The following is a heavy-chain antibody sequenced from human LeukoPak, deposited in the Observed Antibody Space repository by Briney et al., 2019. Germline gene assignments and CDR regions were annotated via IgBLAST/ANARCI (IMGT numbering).Heavy chain of an antibody. D-gene: IGHD6-13*01. V-gene: IGHV3-64*04. Sequence: GGSLRLSCSASGFTFSRYAMHWVRQAPGKGLEYVSAISSNGGSTYYADSVKGRFSISRDNSRNTLYLQMNSLRAEDTAVYYCAKDAAGPEYWGQGTLVTVSS. CDR1: GFTFSRYA. CDR3: AKDAAGPEY. J-gene: IGHJ4*02. CDR2: ISSNGGST.